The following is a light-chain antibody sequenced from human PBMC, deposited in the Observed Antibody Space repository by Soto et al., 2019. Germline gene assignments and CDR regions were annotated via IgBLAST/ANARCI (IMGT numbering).Light chain of an antibody. J-gene: IGLJ2*01. CDR2: EVI. CDR3: SSYGGSNNLV. V-gene: IGLV2-8*01. CDR1: SSDVGGYKF. Sequence: QSALTQPPSASGSPGQSVTISCTGTSSDVGGYKFDSWYQQHPGKAPKLIIYEVIKRPSGVPDRFSGSKSGNTASLTVSGLQAEDEGDYYCSSYGGSNNLVFGGGTKVTVL.